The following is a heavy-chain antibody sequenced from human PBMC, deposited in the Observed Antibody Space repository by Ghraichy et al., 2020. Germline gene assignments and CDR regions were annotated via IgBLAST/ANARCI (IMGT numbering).Heavy chain of an antibody. J-gene: IGHJ4*02. CDR1: GGSFSGYY. D-gene: IGHD3-3*01. CDR2: INYSGTS. CDR3: ARGREDDDWGGYAPPAAFDF. Sequence: SETLSLTCAVSGGSFSGYYWAWIRQSPGKGLEWIGEINYSGTSNYNPSLKNRVSMSVDASKSHFSLNLKSLTAADTAVYYCARGREDDDWGGYAPPAAFDFWGQGTLVTVSS. V-gene: IGHV4-34*01.